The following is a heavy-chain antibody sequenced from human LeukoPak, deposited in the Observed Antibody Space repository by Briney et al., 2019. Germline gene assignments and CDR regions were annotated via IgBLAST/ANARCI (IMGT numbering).Heavy chain of an antibody. D-gene: IGHD4-23*01. J-gene: IGHJ5*02. CDR2: INPNSGGT. CDR3: ARVDYGGNSDWFDP. V-gene: IGHV1-2*02. CDR1: GYTFTGYY. Sequence: GASVKVSCKASGYTFTGYYMHWVRQAPGQGFEWMGWINPNSGGTNYAQKFQGRVTMTRDTSISTAYMELSRLRSDDMAVYYCARVDYGGNSDWFDPWGQGTLVTVSS.